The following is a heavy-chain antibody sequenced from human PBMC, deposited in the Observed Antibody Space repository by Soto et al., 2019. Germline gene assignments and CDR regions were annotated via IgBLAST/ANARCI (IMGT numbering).Heavy chain of an antibody. CDR3: AKVPHYDFWSGYSYWFDP. D-gene: IGHD3-3*01. CDR1: GFTFSTYA. V-gene: IGHV3-23*01. J-gene: IGHJ5*02. CDR2: ISGSGTST. Sequence: EVQLLESGGGLVQPGESLRLSCAASGFTFSTYAMTWVRQAPGKGLAWVSGISGSGTSTYYADSVKGRFTISRDNSKKTLYLHMNSLRADDTAVYYCAKVPHYDFWSGYSYWFDPWGQGTLVTVSS.